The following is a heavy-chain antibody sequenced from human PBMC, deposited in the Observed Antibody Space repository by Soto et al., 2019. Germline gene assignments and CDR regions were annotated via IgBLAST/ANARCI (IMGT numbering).Heavy chain of an antibody. V-gene: IGHV5-51*01. CDR1: GYSFTSYW. Sequence: PWESLKISCKGSGYSFTSYWIGWVRQMPGKGLEWMGIIYPGDSDTRYSPSFQGQVTISADKSISTAYLQWSSLKASDTAMYYCARLSFLQDILTGYPGDAFDIWGQGKMVTFSS. CDR2: IYPGDSDT. D-gene: IGHD3-9*01. CDR3: ARLSFLQDILTGYPGDAFDI. J-gene: IGHJ3*02.